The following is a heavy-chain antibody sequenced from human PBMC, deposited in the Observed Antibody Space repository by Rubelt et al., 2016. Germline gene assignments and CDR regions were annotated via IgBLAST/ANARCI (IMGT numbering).Heavy chain of an antibody. J-gene: IGHJ4*02. V-gene: IGHV3-33*01. CDR3: ARWPIDY. CDR1: RNYG. Sequence: RNYGMHWVRQAPGKGLEWVALIYYDGSNKYCADSVKGRFTISRDNAKNSLYLQMNSLRGEDTAVYYCARWPIDYWGQGTLVTVSS. CDR2: IYYDGSNK.